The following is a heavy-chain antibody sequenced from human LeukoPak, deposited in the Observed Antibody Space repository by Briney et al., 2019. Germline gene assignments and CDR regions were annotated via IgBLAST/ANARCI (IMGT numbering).Heavy chain of an antibody. CDR1: GFTFRSYE. D-gene: IGHD4-23*01. V-gene: IGHV3-48*03. Sequence: GGSLRLSCAGSGFTFRSYEMNWVRQAPGKGLEWVSYISSSGRAIYYADSVKGRFTVSRDNAKNSLYLQMNSLRAEDTAVYYCARCPRWAHFDYWGQGTLVTVSS. CDR3: ARCPRWAHFDY. J-gene: IGHJ4*02. CDR2: ISSSGRAI.